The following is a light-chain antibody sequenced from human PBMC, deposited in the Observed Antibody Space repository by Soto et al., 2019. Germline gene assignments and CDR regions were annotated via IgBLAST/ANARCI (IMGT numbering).Light chain of an antibody. CDR1: QSVSTY. J-gene: IGKJ1*01. CDR2: DAS. Sequence: EIVLTQSPATLSLSPGERATLSCRASQSVSTYLAWYQQKPGQAPRLLIYDASNRATGIPARFGGTGSGTDFTLTISRLEPEDFAVYYCQQYDSSPKTFGKGTKVAIK. CDR3: QQYDSSPKT. V-gene: IGKV3-11*01.